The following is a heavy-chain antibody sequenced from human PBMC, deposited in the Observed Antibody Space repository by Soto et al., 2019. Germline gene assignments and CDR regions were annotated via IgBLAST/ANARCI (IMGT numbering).Heavy chain of an antibody. CDR1: GGSISSGGYY. V-gene: IGHV4-31*03. D-gene: IGHD5-18*01. Sequence: QVQLQESGPGLVKPSQTLSLTCTVSGGSISSGGYYWSWIRQHPGKGLEWIGYIYYSGSTYYNPSLNSRVTISVDTSKNQFSLKLSSVTAADTAVYYCARETWYSAYSYGKGFDYWGQGTLVTVSS. J-gene: IGHJ4*02. CDR3: ARETWYSAYSYGKGFDY. CDR2: IYYSGST.